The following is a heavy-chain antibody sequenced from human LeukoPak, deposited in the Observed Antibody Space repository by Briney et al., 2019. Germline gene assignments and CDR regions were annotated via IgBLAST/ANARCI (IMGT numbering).Heavy chain of an antibody. CDR1: GFTFSSYG. Sequence: GRSLRLSCGASGFTFSSYGMHWVRQAPGKGLEWVAVISYDGSNKYYADSVKGRFTISRDNSKNTLYLQMNSLRAEDTAVYYCAKETRVAGPGRHFDYWGQGTLVTVSS. J-gene: IGHJ4*02. CDR3: AKETRVAGPGRHFDY. V-gene: IGHV3-30*18. CDR2: ISYDGSNK. D-gene: IGHD6-19*01.